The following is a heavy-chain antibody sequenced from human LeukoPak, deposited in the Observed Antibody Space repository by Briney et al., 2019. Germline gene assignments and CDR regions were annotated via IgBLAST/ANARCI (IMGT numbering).Heavy chain of an antibody. V-gene: IGHV1-2*02. CDR1: GYIFTGYY. CDR2: INPNSGGT. Sequence: ASVKVSCKASGYIFTGYYMHWVRQAPGQGLEWMGWINPNSGGTNYAQKFQGRVTMTRDTSISTAYMELSRLRSDDTAVYYCARDRGDYEYHYYYYYMDVWGKGTTVTISS. CDR3: ARDRGDYEYHYYYYYMDV. J-gene: IGHJ6*03. D-gene: IGHD4-17*01.